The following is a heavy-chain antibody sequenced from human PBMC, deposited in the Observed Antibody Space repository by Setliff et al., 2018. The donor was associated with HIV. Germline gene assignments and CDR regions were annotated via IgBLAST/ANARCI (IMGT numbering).Heavy chain of an antibody. CDR1: GGTFREYS. Sequence: SVKVSCKASGGTFREYSINWVRQAPGQGLEWMGGVIPIFGSTTFAQKFQGRVTITADESKDTVEMELSSLTSEDTAVYYCARDDHYYDMGSILSDWFFDVWDRGTLVTVSS. J-gene: IGHJ2*01. D-gene: IGHD3-22*01. V-gene: IGHV1-69*13. CDR3: ARDDHYYDMGSILSDWFFDV. CDR2: VIPIFGST.